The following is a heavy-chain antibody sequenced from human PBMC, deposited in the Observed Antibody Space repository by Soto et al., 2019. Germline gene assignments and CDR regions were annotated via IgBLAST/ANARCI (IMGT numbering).Heavy chain of an antibody. V-gene: IGHV4-34*01. D-gene: IGHD2-15*01. CDR3: ARGRGGVMVGVVAATPDSDYMDV. J-gene: IGHJ6*03. CDR1: GGSFSGYY. CDR2: INHSGST. Sequence: QVQLQQWGAGLLKPSETLSLTCAVYGGSFSGYYWSWIRQPPGKGLEWIGEINHSGSTNYNPSRKSRVTISVDTYKNQFSLKLSSVTAADTAVYYWARGRGGVMVGVVAATPDSDYMDVWGKGTTVTVSS.